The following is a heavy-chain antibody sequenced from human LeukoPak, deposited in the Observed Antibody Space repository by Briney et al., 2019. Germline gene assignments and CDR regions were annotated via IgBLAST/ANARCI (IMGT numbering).Heavy chain of an antibody. D-gene: IGHD3-3*01. J-gene: IGHJ4*02. V-gene: IGHV4-34*01. CDR3: ARRYDFWSGYYGDYYFDY. CDR2: INHSGST. CDR1: GGSFSGYY. Sequence: SETLSLTCAVYGGSFSGYYWSWIRQPPGKGLEWIGEINHSGSTNYNLSLKSRVTISVDTSKNQFSLKLSSVTAADTAVYYCARRYDFWSGYYGDYYFDYWGQGTLVTVSS.